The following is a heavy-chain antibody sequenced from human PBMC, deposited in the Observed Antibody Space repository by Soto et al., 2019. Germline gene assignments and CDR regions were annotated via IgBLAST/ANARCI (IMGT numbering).Heavy chain of an antibody. CDR2: IRSKANNYAT. CDR1: GFTFSGSA. V-gene: IGHV3-73*02. J-gene: IGHJ6*02. CDR3: TNAQVYYAMDV. Sequence: EVQLVESGGGLVQPGGSLKLSCAASGFTFSGSAVHWVRQASGKGLEWVGRIRSKANNYATAYAASVQGRFTIFRADVTNDAYRPITTLKTADTSVYYCTNAQVYYAMDVWCQGTTVTVPS.